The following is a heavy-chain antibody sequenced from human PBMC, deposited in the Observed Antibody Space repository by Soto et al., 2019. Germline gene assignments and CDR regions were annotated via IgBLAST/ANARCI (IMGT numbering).Heavy chain of an antibody. D-gene: IGHD6-25*01. J-gene: IGHJ6*02. Sequence: SETLSVSWPVAGGSLSSYFWSWIRPPPGRGLEWIGHIHYSGSTNYNPSLKSRVTISVDTSKNQVSLKLSSVTAADTAMYFCARQVSSAWPPYYYDMDVWGQGTTVTVSS. V-gene: IGHV4-59*08. CDR1: GGSLSSYF. CDR3: ARQVSSAWPPYYYDMDV. CDR2: IHYSGST.